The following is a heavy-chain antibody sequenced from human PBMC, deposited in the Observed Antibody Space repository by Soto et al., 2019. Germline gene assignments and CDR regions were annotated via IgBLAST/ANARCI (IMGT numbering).Heavy chain of an antibody. CDR3: AKSLTGTTLSPQGY. J-gene: IGHJ4*02. Sequence: GGSLRLSCAASGFTFSSYAMSWVRQAPGKGLEWVSAISGSGGSTYYADSVKGRFTISRDNSKNTLYLQMNSLRAEDTAVYDCAKSLTGTTLSPQGYWGQGTLVTVSS. CDR2: ISGSGGST. V-gene: IGHV3-23*01. D-gene: IGHD1-20*01. CDR1: GFTFSSYA.